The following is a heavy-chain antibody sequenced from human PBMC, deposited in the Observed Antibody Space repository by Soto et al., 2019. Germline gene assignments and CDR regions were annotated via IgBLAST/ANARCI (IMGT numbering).Heavy chain of an antibody. D-gene: IGHD2-2*01. J-gene: IGHJ4*02. V-gene: IGHV3-72*01. Sequence: PGGSLRLSCAASGFTFSARYMDWVRQAPGKGLEWVGRTRNKANSYTTEYAASVKGRFTISRDDSESSLYLQMNSLKTEDTAVYYCASSLGYCSTTSCHHYYFDFWGQGTLVTVSS. CDR2: TRNKANSYTT. CDR1: GFTFSARY. CDR3: ASSLGYCSTTSCHHYYFDF.